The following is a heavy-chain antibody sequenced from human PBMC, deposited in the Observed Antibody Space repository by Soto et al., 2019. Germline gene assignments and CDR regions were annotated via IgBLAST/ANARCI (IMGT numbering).Heavy chain of an antibody. CDR3: ASGLCSSSACNWIRDF. Sequence: ISFGASGFTFSSYEMNWVRQAPGKGLEWVSDITSTGSTRYYADSVKGRFTISRDNAKNSLYLQMNSLRAEDTAVYYCASGLCSSSACNWIRDFWSRGTSVTVSS. D-gene: IGHD1-1*01. CDR1: GFTFSSYE. V-gene: IGHV3-48*03. CDR2: ITSTGSTR. J-gene: IGHJ4*02.